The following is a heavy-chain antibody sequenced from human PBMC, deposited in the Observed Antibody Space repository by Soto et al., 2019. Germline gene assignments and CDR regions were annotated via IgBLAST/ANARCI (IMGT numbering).Heavy chain of an antibody. J-gene: IGHJ4*02. CDR1: GFTFTTYA. CDR3: AKDFRETGVDDYETDY. CDR2: ISASGDIT. D-gene: IGHD4-17*01. V-gene: IGHV3-23*01. Sequence: PGGSLRLSCAASGFTFTTYAMRWVRQAPGKGLEWVSAISASGDITYYADSVKGRFTISRDSSKNTLYLQMNGLRAEDTAIYYCAKDFRETGVDDYETDYWGQGTLVTVSS.